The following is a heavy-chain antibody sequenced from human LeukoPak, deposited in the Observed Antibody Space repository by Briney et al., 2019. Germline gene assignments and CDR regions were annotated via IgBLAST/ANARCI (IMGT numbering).Heavy chain of an antibody. Sequence: ASVKVSCKASGYTFTNNAMNWVRQAPGQGLEWMGWINTNTGNPTYAQGFTGRFVFPLDTSVSTAYLQISSLKAEDTAVYYCARDSVGFGELFNFDYWGQGTLVTVSS. J-gene: IGHJ4*02. D-gene: IGHD3-10*01. CDR2: INTNTGNP. CDR3: ARDSVGFGELFNFDY. CDR1: GYTFTNNA. V-gene: IGHV7-4-1*02.